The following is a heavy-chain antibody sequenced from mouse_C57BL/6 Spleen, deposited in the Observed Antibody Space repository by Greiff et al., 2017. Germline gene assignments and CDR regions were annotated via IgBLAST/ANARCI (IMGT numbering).Heavy chain of an antibody. J-gene: IGHJ3*01. Sequence: VQLQQSGAELVKPGASVKISCKASGYTFTDYYINWVKQRPGQGLEWIGKIGPGSGSTYYNEKFKGTATLAADKSSSAAYMQLSSLTSEDSAVYFCARETNYGSSYIADWGPGTLVTVSA. CDR2: IGPGSGST. CDR3: ARETNYGSSYIAD. D-gene: IGHD1-1*01. V-gene: IGHV1-77*01. CDR1: GYTFTDYY.